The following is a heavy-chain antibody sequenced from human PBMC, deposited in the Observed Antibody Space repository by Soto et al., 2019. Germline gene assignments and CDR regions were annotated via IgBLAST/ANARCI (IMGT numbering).Heavy chain of an antibody. Sequence: PGGSLRLSCAASGFTFSSYAMHWVRQAPGKGLEWVAVISYDGSNKYYADSVKGRFTISRDNSKNTLYLQMNSLRAEDTAVYYCAKTAYSSSSGGYFDYWGQGTLVTVSS. V-gene: IGHV3-30-3*02. CDR2: ISYDGSNK. CDR1: GFTFSSYA. J-gene: IGHJ4*02. D-gene: IGHD6-6*01. CDR3: AKTAYSSSSGGYFDY.